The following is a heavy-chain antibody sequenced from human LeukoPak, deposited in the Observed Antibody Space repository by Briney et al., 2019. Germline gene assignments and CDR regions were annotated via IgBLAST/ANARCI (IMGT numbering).Heavy chain of an antibody. V-gene: IGHV3-7*04. CDR3: ARDLGYYRADY. CDR2: IKGDGSDN. J-gene: IGHJ4*02. CDR1: GFTFSSYW. Sequence: GGSLRLSCAASGFTFSSYWTSWVRQAPGKGLEWVANIKGDGSDNHYVDSARGRFTISRDNAKNSLYLQMNSLRAEDTAVYYCARDLGYYRADYWGQGTLVTVSS. D-gene: IGHD1-26*01.